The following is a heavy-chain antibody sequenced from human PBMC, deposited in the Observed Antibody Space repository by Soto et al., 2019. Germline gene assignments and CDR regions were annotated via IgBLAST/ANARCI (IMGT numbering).Heavy chain of an antibody. J-gene: IGHJ6*02. Sequence: QVQLVQSGAEVKKPGASVKVSCKASGYTFTSYAMHWVRQAPGQRLEWMGWINAGNGNTKYSQKFQDRVTITRDTSASTAYMELSSLRSEDTAVYYCASEYCGGDCYSAARYGMDVWGQGTTVTVSS. CDR3: ASEYCGGDCYSAARYGMDV. V-gene: IGHV1-3*01. CDR1: GYTFTSYA. CDR2: INAGNGNT. D-gene: IGHD2-21*02.